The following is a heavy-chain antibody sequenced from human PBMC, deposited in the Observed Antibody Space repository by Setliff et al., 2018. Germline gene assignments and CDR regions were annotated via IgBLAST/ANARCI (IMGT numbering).Heavy chain of an antibody. D-gene: IGHD2-15*01. J-gene: IGHJ4*02. Sequence: GGSLRLSCGASGFTFSSHWMTWVRQAPGKGLEWVANIKEDGSETYYGGSVKGRFTISRDNAKNSLYLQMNSLRVEDTAVYYCARTCSGSGCYAGLESWGQGTPVTVSS. CDR2: IKEDGSET. V-gene: IGHV3-7*01. CDR1: GFTFSSHW. CDR3: ARTCSGSGCYAGLES.